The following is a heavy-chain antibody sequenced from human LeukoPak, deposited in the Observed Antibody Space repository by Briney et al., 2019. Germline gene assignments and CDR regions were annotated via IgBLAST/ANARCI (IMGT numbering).Heavy chain of an antibody. CDR2: ISGSGGST. CDR3: ATDRYYGSGSYYRIFDY. V-gene: IGHV3-23*01. D-gene: IGHD3-10*01. CDR1: GFTFSSYA. J-gene: IGHJ4*02. Sequence: GGSLRLSCAASGFTFSSYAMSWVCQAPGKGLEWVSAISGSGGSTYYADSVKGRFTISRDNSKNTLYLQMNSLRAEDTAVYYCATDRYYGSGSYYRIFDYWGQGTLVTVS.